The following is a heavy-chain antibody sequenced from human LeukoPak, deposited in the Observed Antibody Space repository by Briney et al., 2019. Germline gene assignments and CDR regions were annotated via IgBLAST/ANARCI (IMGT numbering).Heavy chain of an antibody. D-gene: IGHD6-13*01. CDR2: MNPNSGNT. CDR3: ARGGSSWYEVDAFDI. J-gene: IGHJ3*02. Sequence: ASVKVSCKASGYTFTTYGINWVRQAPGQGLEWMGWMNPNSGNTGYAQKFQGRVTMTRNTSISTAYMELSSLRSEDTAVYYCARGGSSWYEVDAFDIWGQGTMVTVSS. V-gene: IGHV1-8*02. CDR1: GYTFTTYG.